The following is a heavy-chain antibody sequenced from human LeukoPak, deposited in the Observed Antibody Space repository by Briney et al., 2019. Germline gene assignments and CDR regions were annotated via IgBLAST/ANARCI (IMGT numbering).Heavy chain of an antibody. D-gene: IGHD6-19*01. J-gene: IGHJ6*02. CDR2: NSGSGGST. Sequence: PGGSLRLSCAASGFTFSSYAMSWLRQARGKGLEWVSGNSGSGGSTYYADSVKGRFTISRDNSKNTLYLQRNSLRAEDTAVYYCAKRVAVAVYGMDVWGQGTTVTVSS. V-gene: IGHV3-23*01. CDR1: GFTFSSYA. CDR3: AKRVAVAVYGMDV.